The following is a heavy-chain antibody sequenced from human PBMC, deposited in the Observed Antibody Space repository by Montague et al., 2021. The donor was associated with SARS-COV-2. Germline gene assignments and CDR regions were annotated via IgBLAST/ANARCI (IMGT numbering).Heavy chain of an antibody. CDR2: IYYSGST. J-gene: IGHJ6*02. Sequence: ETLSFTCTVSGGSISSYYWSWIRQPPGKGLEWIGYIYYSGSTNYNPSLKSRVTISVDTSKNQFSLKLSSVTAADTAVYYCARQRGSWLLTYYYYFGMDVWGQGTTVTVSS. CDR1: GGSISSYY. D-gene: IGHD3-22*01. CDR3: ARQRGSWLLTYYYYFGMDV. V-gene: IGHV4-59*01.